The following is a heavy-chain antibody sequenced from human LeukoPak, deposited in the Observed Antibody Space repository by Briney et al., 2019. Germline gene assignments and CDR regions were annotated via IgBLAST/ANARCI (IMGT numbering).Heavy chain of an antibody. D-gene: IGHD6-13*01. CDR1: GFTFSNYA. V-gene: IGHV3-23*01. J-gene: IGHJ4*02. CDR3: AKDRSDSSNYYCFDY. Sequence: SGGSLRLSCAASGFTFSNYAMIWVRHAPGKGLEWVSGISDSGGNTNYADSVKGRFTISRDNSKNTLYIQMDSLRAEDTAVYFCAKDRSDSSNYYCFDYWGQGALVTVSS. CDR2: ISDSGGNT.